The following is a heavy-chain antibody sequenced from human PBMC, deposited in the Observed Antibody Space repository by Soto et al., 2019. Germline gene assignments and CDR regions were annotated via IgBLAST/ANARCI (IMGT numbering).Heavy chain of an antibody. J-gene: IGHJ4*02. CDR2: ISYDGSNK. Sequence: QVQLVESGGGVVQPGRSLRLSCAASGFTFSSYAMNWVSQAPGKGLEWVAVISYDGSNKYYADSVKGRFTISRDNSKNTLYLQMNSLRAEDTAVYYCARAYEGDYFNYWGQGTLVTVSS. V-gene: IGHV3-30-3*01. D-gene: IGHD3-16*01. CDR1: GFTFSSYA. CDR3: ARAYEGDYFNY.